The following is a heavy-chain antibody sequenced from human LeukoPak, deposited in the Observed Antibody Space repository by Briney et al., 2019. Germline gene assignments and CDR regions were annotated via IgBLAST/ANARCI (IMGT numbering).Heavy chain of an antibody. J-gene: IGHJ5*02. CDR2: MNPNSGNT. CDR1: GYTFTSYD. CDR3: ARVPRRGDRFDP. Sequence: ASVKVSCKASGYTFTSYDINWVRQATGQGLEWMGWMNPNSGNTGYAQKFQGRVTMTRNTSTRTAYVELSSLRSEDTAVYYCARVPRRGDRFDPWGQGTLVTVSS. V-gene: IGHV1-8*01. D-gene: IGHD3-10*01.